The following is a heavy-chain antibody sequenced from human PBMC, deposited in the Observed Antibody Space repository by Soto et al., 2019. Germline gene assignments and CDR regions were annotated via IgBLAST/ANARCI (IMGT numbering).Heavy chain of an antibody. CDR2: ISSYNGDT. D-gene: IGHD5-12*01. CDR3: ARGGVAPSYYYGMDG. V-gene: IGHV1-18*01. J-gene: IGHJ6*02. CDR1: GYTFTRSG. Sequence: QVQLVQSGAEVKKPGASVKVSCKASGYTFTRSGISWVRQAPGQGPEWMGWISSYNGDTNYAQTFQGRVTMTTDTSTSTAYMELMSLRSDDTAVYYCARGGVAPSYYYGMDGWGQGTPVTVSS.